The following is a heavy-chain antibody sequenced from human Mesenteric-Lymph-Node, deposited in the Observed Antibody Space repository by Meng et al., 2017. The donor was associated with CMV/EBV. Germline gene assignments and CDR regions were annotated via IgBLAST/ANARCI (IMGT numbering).Heavy chain of an antibody. CDR1: GYTFTGCH. Sequence: KASGYTFTGCHMHWVRQAPGQGLEWVGRISPNSGDTIYAQKFQGRVTVTRDTSMSTAYMELSRLTSDDTAIYYCARDCSGTSRSDYWGQGSLVTVSS. D-gene: IGHD2-2*01. V-gene: IGHV1-2*06. CDR2: ISPNSGDT. CDR3: ARDCSGTSRSDY. J-gene: IGHJ4*02.